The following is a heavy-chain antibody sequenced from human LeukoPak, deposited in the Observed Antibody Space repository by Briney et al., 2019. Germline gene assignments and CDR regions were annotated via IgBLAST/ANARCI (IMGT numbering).Heavy chain of an antibody. Sequence: PSETLSLTCTVSGGSISSYYWSWIRQPPGKGLEWIGYIYYSGSTNYNPSLKSRVTVSVDTSKNQFSLKLSSVTAADTAVYYCAGHDLPPAMWGFDHWRQGTLVTVSS. D-gene: IGHD2-2*01. CDR3: AGHDLPPAMWGFDH. V-gene: IGHV4-59*08. CDR2: IYYSGST. J-gene: IGHJ4*02. CDR1: GGSISSYY.